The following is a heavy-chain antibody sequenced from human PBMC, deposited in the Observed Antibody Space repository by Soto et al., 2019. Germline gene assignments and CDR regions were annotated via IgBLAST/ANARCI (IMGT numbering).Heavy chain of an antibody. CDR1: GYTFTNYG. J-gene: IGHJ5*02. CDR3: ARGVGSGTYYNQYNWFDP. V-gene: IGHV1-18*01. D-gene: IGHD3-10*01. Sequence: ASVKVSCKASGYTFTNYGISWWRQAPGQGLEWMGWINTYNGNTNHAQKLQGRVTMTTDTSTSTAYMELRSLRSDDTAVYYCARGVGSGTYYNQYNWFDPWGQGTLVTVSS. CDR2: INTYNGNT.